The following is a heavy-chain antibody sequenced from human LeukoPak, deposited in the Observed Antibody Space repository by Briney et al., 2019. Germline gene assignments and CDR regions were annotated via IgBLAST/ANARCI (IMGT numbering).Heavy chain of an antibody. V-gene: IGHV1-69*05. D-gene: IGHD2-2*01. CDR3: ARSPVVPAAMAWYNWFDP. CDR1: GGTFNIYA. J-gene: IGHJ5*02. Sequence: GASVSVSCRASGGTFNIYAISWVRQARGQGREGMGGIIHIFGTANYAQKFHARVTITTDESTSTAYMELSSLRSEDTAVYYCARSPVVPAAMAWYNWFDPWGQGTLVTVSS. CDR2: IIHIFGTA.